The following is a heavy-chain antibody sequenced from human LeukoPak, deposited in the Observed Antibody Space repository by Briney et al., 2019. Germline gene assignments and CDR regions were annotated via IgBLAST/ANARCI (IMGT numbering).Heavy chain of an antibody. J-gene: IGHJ4*02. V-gene: IGHV3-48*04. Sequence: GGSLRLSCAASGFTFSTFGMSWVRQAPGKGLEWVSYISSSGSTTYYADSVKGRFTISRDNAKNSLYLQMNSLRAEDTAVYYCAREFRSSITMVRGLTPHDYWGQGTLVTVSS. CDR1: GFTFSTFG. D-gene: IGHD3-10*01. CDR3: AREFRSSITMVRGLTPHDY. CDR2: ISSSGSTT.